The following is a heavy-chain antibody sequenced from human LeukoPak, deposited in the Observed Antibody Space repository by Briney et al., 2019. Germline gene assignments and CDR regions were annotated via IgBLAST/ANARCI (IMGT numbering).Heavy chain of an antibody. CDR2: ISYDGSNK. D-gene: IGHD3-10*01. CDR1: GFTFSSYG. J-gene: IGHJ4*02. Sequence: GGSLRLSCAASGFTFSSYGMHWVRQAPGKGLEWVAVISYDGSNKYYADSVKGRFTISRDNSKNTLYLQMNSLRAEDTAVYYCARDSPITMVRGVIIRWLFDYWGQGTLVTVSS. V-gene: IGHV3-30*19. CDR3: ARDSPITMVRGVIIRWLFDY.